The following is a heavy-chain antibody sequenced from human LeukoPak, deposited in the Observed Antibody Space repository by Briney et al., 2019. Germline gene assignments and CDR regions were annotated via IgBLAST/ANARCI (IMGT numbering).Heavy chain of an antibody. CDR1: GGSISSGGYS. V-gene: IGHV4-30-2*01. CDR3: ARQDTAMVLDY. D-gene: IGHD5-18*01. Sequence: SETLSLTCAVSGGSISSGGYSWSWIRQPPGKGLEWIGYTYHSGSTYYNPSLKSRVTISVDRSKNQFSLKLSSVTAADTAVYYCARQDTAMVLDYWGQGTLVTVSS. J-gene: IGHJ4*02. CDR2: TYHSGST.